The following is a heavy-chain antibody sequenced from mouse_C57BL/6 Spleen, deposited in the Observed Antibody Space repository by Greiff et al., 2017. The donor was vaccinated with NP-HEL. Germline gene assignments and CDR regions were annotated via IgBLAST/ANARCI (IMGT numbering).Heavy chain of an antibody. J-gene: IGHJ4*01. CDR3: ARGYGSRSGY. Sequence: QVQLQQSGPELVKPGASVKISCKASGYAFSSSWMNWVKQRPGKGLEWIGRIYPGDGDTNYNGKFKGKATLTADKSSSTAYMQLRRLTSEDSAVYFCARGYGSRSGYWGQGTSVTVSS. CDR2: IYPGDGDT. D-gene: IGHD1-1*01. V-gene: IGHV1-82*01. CDR1: GYAFSSSW.